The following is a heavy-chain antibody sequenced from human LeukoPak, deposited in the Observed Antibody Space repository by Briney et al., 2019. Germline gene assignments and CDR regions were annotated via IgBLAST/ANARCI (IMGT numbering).Heavy chain of an antibody. CDR2: ISSSGSTI. J-gene: IGHJ5*02. Sequence: PGGSLRLSCAASGFTFSDYYMSWIRQAPGKGLEWVSYISSSGSTIYYADSVKGRFTISRDNAKNSLYLQINSLRAEDTAVYYCAREVYDSSGHAWFDPWGQGTLVTVSS. D-gene: IGHD3-22*01. V-gene: IGHV3-11*04. CDR1: GFTFSDYY. CDR3: AREVYDSSGHAWFDP.